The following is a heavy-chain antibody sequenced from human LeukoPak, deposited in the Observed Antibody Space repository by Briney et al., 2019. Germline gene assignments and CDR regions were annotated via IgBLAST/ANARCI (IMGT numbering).Heavy chain of an antibody. J-gene: IGHJ5*02. CDR1: GGSFGGYY. V-gene: IGHV4-34*01. D-gene: IGHD3-16*01. CDR3: ARRLAIRVYTRFDP. CDR2: INHSGST. Sequence: SETLSLTCAVYGGSFGGYYWSWIRRPPGKGLEWIGEINHSGSTNYNPSLKSRVTISVDTSRNQFSLKLSSVTAADTAVYYCARRLAIRVYTRFDPWGQGTLVTVSS.